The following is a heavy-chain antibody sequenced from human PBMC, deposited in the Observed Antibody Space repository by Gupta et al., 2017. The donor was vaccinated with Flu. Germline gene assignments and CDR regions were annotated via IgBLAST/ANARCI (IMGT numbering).Heavy chain of an antibody. CDR3: VRGMDGSGTNVFDY. V-gene: IGHV3-9*01. D-gene: IGHD3-10*01. Sequence: LEWVSSITWNSGSVDYRDSVKGRLTISRDNAKNAIYLQMNNLRTEDTAHYYCVRGMDGSGTNVFDYWGQGVLVTVSA. CDR2: ITWNSGSV. J-gene: IGHJ4*02.